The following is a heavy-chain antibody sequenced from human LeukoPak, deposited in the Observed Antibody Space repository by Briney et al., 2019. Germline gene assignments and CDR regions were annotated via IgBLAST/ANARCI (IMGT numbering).Heavy chain of an antibody. CDR2: INPSSGGT. D-gene: IGHD4-23*01. J-gene: IGHJ5*02. V-gene: IGHV1-2*02. Sequence: GASVTVSCESSGYTFTGYYVHWVRQAPGQGLEWMGWINPSSGGTNYAQKFQGRVTMTRDTSISTAFMEVSSLRSDDTAVYYCAREARVETRGQFDPWGQGTLVTVSS. CDR1: GYTFTGYY. CDR3: AREARVETRGQFDP.